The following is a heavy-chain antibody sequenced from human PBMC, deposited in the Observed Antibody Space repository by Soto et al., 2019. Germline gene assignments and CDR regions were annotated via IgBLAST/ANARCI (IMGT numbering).Heavy chain of an antibody. CDR1: GGSISSGGYY. Sequence: QVQLQESGPGLVKPSQTLFLTCTVSGGSISSGGYYWSWIRQHPGKGLEWIGYIYYSGSTYYNPSLTSPVTISVDTAKNQFSLKLSSVTAADTAVYYCARLWYSSSWDGVGWFDPWGQGTLVTVSS. D-gene: IGHD6-13*01. CDR2: IYYSGST. CDR3: ARLWYSSSWDGVGWFDP. J-gene: IGHJ5*02. V-gene: IGHV4-31*01.